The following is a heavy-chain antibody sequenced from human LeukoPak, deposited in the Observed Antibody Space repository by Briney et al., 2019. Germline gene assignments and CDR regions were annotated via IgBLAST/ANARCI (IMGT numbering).Heavy chain of an antibody. CDR3: ARDGDYDSSGYYYVGNNWFDP. Sequence: PGGSLRLSCAASGFTFSSYSMNWVRQAPGKGLEWVSSISSSSYIYYADSVKGRFTISRDNAKNSLYLQMNSLRAEDTAVYYCARDGDYDSSGYYYVGNNWFDPWGQGTLVTVSS. CDR1: GFTFSSYS. D-gene: IGHD3-22*01. J-gene: IGHJ5*02. V-gene: IGHV3-21*01. CDR2: ISSSSYI.